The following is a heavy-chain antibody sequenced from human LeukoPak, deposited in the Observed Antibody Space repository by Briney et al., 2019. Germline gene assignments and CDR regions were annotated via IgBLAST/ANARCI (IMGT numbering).Heavy chain of an antibody. J-gene: IGHJ4*02. D-gene: IGHD3-22*01. CDR1: GGTFSSYA. CDR2: IIPIFGTA. CDR3: AGLPTYYYHTDTLIDY. V-gene: IGHV1-69*13. Sequence: SVKVSCKASGGTFSSYAISWVRQAPGQGLEWMGGIIPIFGTANYAQKFQGRVTITADESTSTAYMELSSLRSEDTAVYYCAGLPTYYYHTDTLIDYWGQGTLVTVSS.